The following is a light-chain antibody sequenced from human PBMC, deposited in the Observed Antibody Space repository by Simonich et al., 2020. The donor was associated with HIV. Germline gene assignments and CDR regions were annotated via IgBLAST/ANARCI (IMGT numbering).Light chain of an antibody. J-gene: IGKJ2*01. Sequence: DIKMTQSPSSLSASVGDRVTITCRSSQSISSYLNWYQQKPGKAPKLLIYAASNLQSGVPSRFSGSGSGTDSTLTISSLQPEDFATYYCQQSYSTPYTFGQGTKLEIK. CDR3: QQSYSTPYT. CDR1: QSISSY. V-gene: IGKV1-39*01. CDR2: AAS.